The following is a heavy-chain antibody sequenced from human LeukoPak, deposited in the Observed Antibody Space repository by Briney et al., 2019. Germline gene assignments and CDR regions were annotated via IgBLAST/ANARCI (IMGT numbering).Heavy chain of an antibody. Sequence: PGGSLGLSCVASGFTFTSYAMSWVRQAPGKGLEWVSAVSGSGGSTYYADSVKGRFTISRDNSKNTLYLQMNSLRAEDTAVYYCAKDSNYYDTRGPFDYWGQGTLVTVSS. J-gene: IGHJ4*02. CDR1: GFTFTSYA. CDR2: VSGSGGST. V-gene: IGHV3-23*01. D-gene: IGHD3-22*01. CDR3: AKDSNYYDTRGPFDY.